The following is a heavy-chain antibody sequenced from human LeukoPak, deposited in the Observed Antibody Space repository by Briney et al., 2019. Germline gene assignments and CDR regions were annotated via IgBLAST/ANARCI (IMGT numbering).Heavy chain of an antibody. CDR3: ARQMYLGGMDV. CDR1: GASINSYF. Sequence: KTSETLSLTCTVSGASINSYFWSWVRQPPGGGLEWIGYIYDSGSTYYNPSLKSRVTLSVDTSNNHFSLRLSSVTAADTAVYYCARQMYLGGMDVWGQGTTVTVSS. J-gene: IGHJ6*02. CDR2: IYDSGST. D-gene: IGHD2-8*01. V-gene: IGHV4-59*08.